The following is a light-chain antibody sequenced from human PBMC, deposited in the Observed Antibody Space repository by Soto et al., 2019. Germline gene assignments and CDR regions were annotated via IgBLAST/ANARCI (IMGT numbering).Light chain of an antibody. J-gene: IGLJ1*01. Sequence: QSALTPPASVSGSPGHSITISCAGTSSDVGGYTYVSWYQQHPGKAPKLMIYDVSNRPSGVSNRFSGSKSGNTASLTISGLQAEDEADYYCTSYTSSSTPYVFGGGTKVTVL. V-gene: IGLV2-14*01. CDR3: TSYTSSSTPYV. CDR1: SSDVGGYTY. CDR2: DVS.